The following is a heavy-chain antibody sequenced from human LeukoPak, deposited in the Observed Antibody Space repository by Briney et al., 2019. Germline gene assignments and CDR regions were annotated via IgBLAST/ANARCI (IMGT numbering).Heavy chain of an antibody. J-gene: IGHJ4*02. D-gene: IGHD6-19*01. CDR3: ARDRGAGLDY. CDR1: GDSISSYY. V-gene: IGHV4-4*07. Sequence: SETLSLTCTVSGDSISSYYWSWIRQPAGKGLEWIGRIYISGSTKYNPSLKSRATMSVDTSKNQFSLKLSSVTAADTAVYYCARDRGAGLDYWGQGTLVTVSS. CDR2: IYISGST.